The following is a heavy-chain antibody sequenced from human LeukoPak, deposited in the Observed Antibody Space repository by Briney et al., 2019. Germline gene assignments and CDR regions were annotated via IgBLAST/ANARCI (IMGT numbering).Heavy chain of an antibody. D-gene: IGHD3-16*01. CDR1: GGSISSYY. V-gene: IGHV4-59*08. CDR3: AGGGYYYYYYMDV. CDR2: IYYSGST. J-gene: IGHJ6*03. Sequence: PSETLSLTCTVSGGSISSYYWSWIRRPPGKGLEWIGYIYYSGSTNYNPSLKSRVTISVDTSKNQFSLKLSSVTAADTAVYYCAGGGYYYYYYMDVWGKGTTVTVSS.